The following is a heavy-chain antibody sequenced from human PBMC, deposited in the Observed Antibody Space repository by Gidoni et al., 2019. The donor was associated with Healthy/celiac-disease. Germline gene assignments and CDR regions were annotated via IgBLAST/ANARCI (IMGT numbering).Heavy chain of an antibody. CDR1: GGSISSGDYY. J-gene: IGHJ3*02. V-gene: IGHV4-30-4*01. CDR3: ARGASSGDPPTGGFDI. CDR2: IYYSGST. Sequence: QVQLQESGPGLVKPSQTLSLTCTVSGGSISSGDYYWSWIRQPPGKGLEWIGYIYYSGSTYYNPSLKSRVTISVDTSKNQFSLKLSSVTAADTAVYYCARGASSGDPPTGGFDIWGQGTMVTVSS. D-gene: IGHD3-22*01.